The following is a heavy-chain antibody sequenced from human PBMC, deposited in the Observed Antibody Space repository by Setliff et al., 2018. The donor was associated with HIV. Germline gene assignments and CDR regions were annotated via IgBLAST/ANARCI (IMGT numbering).Heavy chain of an antibody. Sequence: SETLSLTCSVSGDSISSGAYYWSWIRQHPVRGLEWIGYIFSSGITYYSPSLHSRVTISLDTSKNQFSLNLTSITAADTAVYCCTRDTGGGGFPMDVWGKGTTVTVSS. CDR1: GDSISSGAYY. D-gene: IGHD2-15*01. J-gene: IGHJ6*03. V-gene: IGHV4-31*03. CDR2: IFSSGIT. CDR3: TRDTGGGGFPMDV.